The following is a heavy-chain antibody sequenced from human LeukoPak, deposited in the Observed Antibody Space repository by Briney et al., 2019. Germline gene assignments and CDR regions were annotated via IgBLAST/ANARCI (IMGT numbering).Heavy chain of an antibody. D-gene: IGHD5-18*01. J-gene: IGHJ4*02. CDR3: AKPDAVDTAMVS. CDR1: GFTFSSYG. CDR2: IRYDGSNK. V-gene: IGHV3-30*02. Sequence: GGSLRLSCAASGFTFSSYGMHWVRQAPGKGLEWVAFIRYDGSNKYYADSVKGRFTISRDNSNNTLYLQMNSLRAEDAAVYYCAKPDAVDTAMVSWGQGTLVTVSS.